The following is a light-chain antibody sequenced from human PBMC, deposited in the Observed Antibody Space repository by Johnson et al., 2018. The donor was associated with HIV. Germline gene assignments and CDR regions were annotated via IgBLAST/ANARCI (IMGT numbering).Light chain of an antibody. CDR3: ETWDSSLSAGV. CDR1: SSNIGNNY. CDR2: DNN. Sequence: QSVLTQPPSVSAAPGQKVTISCSGSSSNIGNNYVSWYQQLPGTAPKLLIYDNNKRPSGIPDRFSGSKSGTSATLGITGLQTGDEADYYCETWDSSLSAGVVGSGHKVTVL. J-gene: IGLJ1*01. V-gene: IGLV1-51*01.